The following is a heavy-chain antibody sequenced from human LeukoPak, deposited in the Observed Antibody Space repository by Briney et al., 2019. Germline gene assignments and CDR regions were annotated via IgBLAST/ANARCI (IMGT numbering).Heavy chain of an antibody. J-gene: IGHJ5*02. CDR2: ISGSGGST. CDR3: AKDRELQLWLPSSNWFDP. V-gene: IGHV3-23*01. CDR1: GFTFSSYA. Sequence: GGSLRLSCAASGFTFSSYAMSWVRQAPGKGLEWVSAISGSGGSTYYADSVKGRFTISRDNSKNTLYLQMNSLRAEDTAVYYCAKDRELQLWLPSSNWFDPWGQGTLVTVSS. D-gene: IGHD5-18*01.